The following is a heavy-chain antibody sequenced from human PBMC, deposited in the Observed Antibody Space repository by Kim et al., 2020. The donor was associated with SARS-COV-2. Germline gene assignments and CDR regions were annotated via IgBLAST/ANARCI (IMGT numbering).Heavy chain of an antibody. CDR1: GFTFSSYA. Sequence: GGSLRLSCAASGFTFSSYAMSWVRQAPGKGLEWVSAISRSGDNTFYADSVKGRFTISRDNSKNTLYLQMNSLRAEDTAVYYCAKDLPTVTHYFHHWGQGTLVTVSS. J-gene: IGHJ1*01. CDR3: AKDLPTVTHYFHH. V-gene: IGHV3-23*01. CDR2: ISRSGDNT. D-gene: IGHD4-17*01.